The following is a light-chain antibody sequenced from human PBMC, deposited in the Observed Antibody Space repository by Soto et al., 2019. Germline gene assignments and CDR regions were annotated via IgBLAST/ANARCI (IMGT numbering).Light chain of an antibody. J-gene: IGLJ1*01. Sequence: QSVLTQPASVSGSPGQSITISCTGTSSDVGGYNYVSWYQHLPGKAPKLMIFEVSNRPSGVSNRFSGSKSGNTASLTISGLQGDDEADYYCTSFTFSSSLVFGTGTQLTVL. CDR2: EVS. CDR1: SSDVGGYNY. V-gene: IGLV2-14*01. CDR3: TSFTFSSSLV.